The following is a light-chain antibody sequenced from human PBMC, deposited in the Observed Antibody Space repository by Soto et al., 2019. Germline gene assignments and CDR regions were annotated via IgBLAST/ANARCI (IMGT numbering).Light chain of an antibody. CDR2: WAS. J-gene: IGKJ1*01. CDR3: QQYSTNVRA. V-gene: IGKV4-1*01. Sequence: DIVMTQSPDSLAVSLGERATINCKSSQSVLYSSNNKNYLAWYQQKPGQPPKLLIYWASTRESGVPDRFSGSGSGTDFTLTISSLQAEDVAVYYCQQYSTNVRAFGQRTRVEIK. CDR1: QSVLYSSNNKNY.